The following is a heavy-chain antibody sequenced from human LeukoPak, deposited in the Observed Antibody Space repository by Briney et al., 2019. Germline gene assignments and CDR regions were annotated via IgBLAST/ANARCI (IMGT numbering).Heavy chain of an antibody. CDR1: GGSISSYY. D-gene: IGHD3-22*01. Sequence: PSETLSLTCTVSGGSISSYYWSWIRQPAGKGLEWIGRIYTSGSTNYNPSLKSRVTMSVDTSKNQFSLKLSSVTAADTAVYYCARVIGPGRRYYYDSSGYYYGSLNYFDYWGQGTLVTVSS. J-gene: IGHJ4*02. CDR2: IYTSGST. CDR3: ARVIGPGRRYYYDSSGYYYGSLNYFDY. V-gene: IGHV4-4*07.